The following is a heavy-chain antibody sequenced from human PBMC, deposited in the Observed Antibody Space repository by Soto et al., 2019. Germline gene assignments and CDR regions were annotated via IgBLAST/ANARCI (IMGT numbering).Heavy chain of an antibody. J-gene: IGHJ5*02. Sequence: SVKVSFKASCYTFTSYGISWVRQAPGQGLEWMGWISAYNGNTNYAQKLQGRVTMTTDTSTSTAYMELRSLRSDDTAVYYCARSPTVTTSSWFDPWGQGTLVTVSS. V-gene: IGHV1-18*04. D-gene: IGHD4-17*01. CDR1: CYTFTSYG. CDR3: ARSPTVTTSSWFDP. CDR2: ISAYNGNT.